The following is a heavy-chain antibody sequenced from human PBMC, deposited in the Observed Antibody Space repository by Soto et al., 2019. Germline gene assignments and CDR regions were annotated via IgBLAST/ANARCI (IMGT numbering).Heavy chain of an antibody. CDR2: ISVIGNII. Sequence: GSLRLSCAASGFTFSTYEFNLVRQAPGRGLEWISYISVIGNIIKYADSVKGRFTISRDNAESSLHLHMSSLRVDDTAVYFCVRDTMRASAAASLDYWGQGTQVTVSS. CDR1: GFTFSTYE. CDR3: VRDTMRASAAASLDY. D-gene: IGHD6-13*01. V-gene: IGHV3-48*03. J-gene: IGHJ4*02.